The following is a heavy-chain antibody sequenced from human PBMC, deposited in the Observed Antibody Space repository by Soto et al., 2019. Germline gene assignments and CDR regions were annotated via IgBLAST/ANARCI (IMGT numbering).Heavy chain of an antibody. CDR3: ARVKDGLLWNFDY. D-gene: IGHD2-2*01. Sequence: ASVKVSCKASGYTFTGYYMHWVRQTPGQGLEWMGWINPNSGGTNYAQKLQGWVTMTRDTSISTAYMELSRLRSDDTAVYYCARVKDGLLWNFDYWGQGTLVTGSA. J-gene: IGHJ4*01. CDR2: INPNSGGT. V-gene: IGHV1-2*04. CDR1: GYTFTGYY.